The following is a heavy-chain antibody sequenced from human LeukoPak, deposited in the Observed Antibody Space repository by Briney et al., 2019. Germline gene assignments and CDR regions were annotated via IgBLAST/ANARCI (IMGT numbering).Heavy chain of an antibody. D-gene: IGHD3-3*01. J-gene: IGHJ4*02. CDR1: SGSITSYF. Sequence: SETLSLTCSVSSGSITSYFWSWIRQPPGKGLEWIAYMHYNGGANSNPSLKSRVTMSVDTSKSQVSLRLTSATAADTAVYYCGREPAGVFLVDYWGQGILVIVSS. V-gene: IGHV4-59*01. CDR2: MHYNGGA. CDR3: GREPAGVFLVDY.